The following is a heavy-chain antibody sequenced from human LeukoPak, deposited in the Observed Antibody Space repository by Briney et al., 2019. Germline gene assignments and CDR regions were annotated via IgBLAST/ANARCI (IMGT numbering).Heavy chain of an antibody. CDR1: GFTFSSYA. V-gene: IGHV3-30-3*01. J-gene: IGHJ6*02. CDR2: ISYDGSNK. D-gene: IGHD5-12*01. Sequence: PGGSLRLSCAASGFTFSSYAMHWVRQAPGKGLEWVAVISYDGSNKYYADSVKGRFTISRDNSKSTLYLQMNSLRAEDTAVYYCARDQGPDIVATLDVWGQGTTVTVSS. CDR3: ARDQGPDIVATLDV.